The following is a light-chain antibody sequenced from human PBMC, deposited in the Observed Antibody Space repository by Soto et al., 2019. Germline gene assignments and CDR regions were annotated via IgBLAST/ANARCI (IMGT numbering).Light chain of an antibody. CDR3: QQYDNLPLI. Sequence: IQMTQSPSSLSASVGDRVTITCQATQDIRKYLNWYQQKPGKAPKLLIYDASSLETGVPSRFSGSGSGTDFTFTISSLLPEDFATYYCQQYDNLPLIFGQGTRLDIK. CDR1: QDIRKY. CDR2: DAS. V-gene: IGKV1-33*01. J-gene: IGKJ5*01.